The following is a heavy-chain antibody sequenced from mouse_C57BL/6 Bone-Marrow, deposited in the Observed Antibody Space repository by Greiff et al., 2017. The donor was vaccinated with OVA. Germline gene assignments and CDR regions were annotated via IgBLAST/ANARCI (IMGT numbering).Heavy chain of an antibody. D-gene: IGHD1-1*01. CDR3: ARTYYYGSSYPSYWYFDV. V-gene: IGHV1-81*01. Sequence: QVQLKQSGAELARPGASVKLSCKASGYTFTSYGISWVKQRTGQGLEWIGEIYPRSGNTYYNEKFKGKATLTADKSSSTAYMELRSLTSEDSAVYFCARTYYYGSSYPSYWYFDVWGTGTTVTVSS. CDR1: GYTFTSYG. CDR2: IYPRSGNT. J-gene: IGHJ1*03.